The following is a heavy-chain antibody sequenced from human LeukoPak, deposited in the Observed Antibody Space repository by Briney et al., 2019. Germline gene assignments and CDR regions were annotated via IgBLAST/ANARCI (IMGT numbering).Heavy chain of an antibody. Sequence: GGSLRLSCAASGFTFSSDALTWVRQAPGKGLECVSALSGSGDGTYYADSVKGRFTISRDNSNNTLFVQMNSLRAEDTAVYYCAKSRSGSANWALQIFDNWGQGALVTVSS. CDR1: GFTFSSDA. V-gene: IGHV3-23*01. J-gene: IGHJ4*02. CDR3: AKSRSGSANWALQIFDN. CDR2: LSGSGDGT. D-gene: IGHD1-1*01.